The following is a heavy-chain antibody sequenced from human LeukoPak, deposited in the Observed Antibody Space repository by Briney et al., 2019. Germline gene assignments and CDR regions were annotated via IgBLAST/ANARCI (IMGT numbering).Heavy chain of an antibody. V-gene: IGHV1-2*02. CDR3: ARDYLTYYDILTGYYADNWFDP. D-gene: IGHD3-9*01. CDR1: EYTLTGYY. J-gene: IGHJ5*02. Sequence: VASVKVSCKASEYTLTGYYLHWVRQAPGRRLEWVGWINPHGGGTDYAQKFQGRVTMTRDTSISTAYMELSRLRSDDTAVYYCARDYLTYYDILTGYYADNWFDPWGQGTLVTVSS. CDR2: INPHGGGT.